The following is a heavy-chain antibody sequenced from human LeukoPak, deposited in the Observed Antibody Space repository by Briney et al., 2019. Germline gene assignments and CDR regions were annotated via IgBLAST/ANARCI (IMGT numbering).Heavy chain of an antibody. D-gene: IGHD1-26*01. CDR3: ARDSGGYPGPFDY. CDR1: GFSFSTYW. Sequence: GGSLRLSCAASGFSFSTYWMHWVRQAPGKGQVWISRLHSDGSNTDYADSVKGRFTISRDNAKNTLYMQMNSLSAEDTAVYYCARDSGGYPGPFDYWGQGTLVTVSS. CDR2: LHSDGSNT. J-gene: IGHJ4*02. V-gene: IGHV3-74*01.